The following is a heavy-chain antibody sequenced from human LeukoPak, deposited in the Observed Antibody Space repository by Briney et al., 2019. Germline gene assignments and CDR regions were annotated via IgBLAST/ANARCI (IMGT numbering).Heavy chain of an antibody. CDR3: ARSHVADNNYFDY. V-gene: IGHV1-69*13. CDR1: GYTFTTYA. J-gene: IGHJ4*02. D-gene: IGHD6-13*01. Sequence: SVKVSCKASGYTFTTYAMNWVRQAPGQGLEWMGGIIPIFGTANYAQKFQGRVTITADESTSTAYMELSSLRSEDTAVYYCARSHVADNNYFDYWGQGTLVTVSS. CDR2: IIPIFGTA.